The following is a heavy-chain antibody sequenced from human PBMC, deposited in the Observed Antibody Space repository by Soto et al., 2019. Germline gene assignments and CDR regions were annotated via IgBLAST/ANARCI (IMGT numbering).Heavy chain of an antibody. Sequence: EVQLVESGGGLVQPGGSLRLSCAASGFTFSSYWIHWVRQAPGKGLVWVSRINGDGSSTTYADSVKGRFTISRDNAKNTLYLQRNSRRAEDTAVYYCARDGRGYSSGWFYRDPWGQGTLVTVSS. CDR1: GFTFSSYW. CDR3: ARDGRGYSSGWFYRDP. V-gene: IGHV3-74*01. D-gene: IGHD6-19*01. J-gene: IGHJ5*02. CDR2: INGDGSST.